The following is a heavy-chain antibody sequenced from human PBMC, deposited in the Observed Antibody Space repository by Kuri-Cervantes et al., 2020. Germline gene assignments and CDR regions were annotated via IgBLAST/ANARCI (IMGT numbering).Heavy chain of an antibody. CDR2: IYYSGST. CDR3: ARELGATPGSFDY. V-gene: IGHV4-39*07. J-gene: IGHJ4*01. D-gene: IGHD1-26*01. CDR1: GGSISSSSYY. Sequence: SETLSLTCTVSGGSISSSSYYWGWIRQPPGKGLEWIGSIYYSGSTYYNPSLKSRVTISVDTSKNQFSLKLSSVTAADTAVYYCARELGATPGSFDYWGQGTLVTVSS.